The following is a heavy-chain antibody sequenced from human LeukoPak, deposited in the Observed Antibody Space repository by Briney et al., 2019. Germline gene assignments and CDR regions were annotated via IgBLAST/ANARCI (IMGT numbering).Heavy chain of an antibody. D-gene: IGHD3-22*01. J-gene: IGHJ1*01. CDR2: IYYSGST. CDR1: GGSISSYY. CDR3: ARDSSGYYRHFQH. V-gene: IGHV4-59*01. Sequence: PSETLSLTCTVSGGSISSYYWGWIRQPPGKGLEWIGYIYYSGSTNYNPSLKSRVTISVDTSKNQFSLKLSSVTAADTAVYYCARDSSGYYRHFQHWGQGTLVTVSS.